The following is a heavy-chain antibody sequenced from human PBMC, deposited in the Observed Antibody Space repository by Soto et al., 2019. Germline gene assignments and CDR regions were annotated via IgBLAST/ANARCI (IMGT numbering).Heavy chain of an antibody. CDR2: LSDSGGSI. CDR1: GFTFSRHA. Sequence: XXSLRLSFTASGFTFSRHAMPWVPQAPGKGLEWVSGLSDSGGSIYYADSVKGRFTISRDNSMNTLYLQMNTLRPEDTALYYCAKVSSSWYAGFFDLWGRGTLVTVSS. CDR3: AKVSSSWYAGFFDL. V-gene: IGHV3-23*01. D-gene: IGHD6-13*01. J-gene: IGHJ4*02.